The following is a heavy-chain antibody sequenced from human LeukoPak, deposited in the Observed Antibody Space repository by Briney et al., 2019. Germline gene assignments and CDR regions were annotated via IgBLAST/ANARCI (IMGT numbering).Heavy chain of an antibody. CDR2: INTDGRST. D-gene: IGHD6-19*01. CDR1: GLTFSSYW. CDR3: ARARQYTSGWYYMDV. Sequence: PGGSLRLSCAASGLTFSSYWMHWVRQAPGKGLVWVSRINTDGRSTSYADSVKGRFTISRDNAKNTLYLQMNSLRAEDMAVYYCARARQYTSGWYYMDVWGKGTTVTVSS. J-gene: IGHJ6*03. V-gene: IGHV3-74*01.